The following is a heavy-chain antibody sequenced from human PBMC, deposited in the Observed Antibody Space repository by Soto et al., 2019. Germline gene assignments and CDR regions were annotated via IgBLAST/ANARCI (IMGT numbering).Heavy chain of an antibody. J-gene: IGHJ3*02. V-gene: IGHV3-33*01. CDR1: EFTFSNFG. CDR2: IYYDGSNE. Sequence: HVQLVESGGGVVQPGRSLRLSCAASEFTFSNFGMHWVRQAPGKGLEWVAVIYYDGSNEYYADSVKGRFTISRDNSKNTLYLQMNSLRAEDTPVYYSARVDVVVAADAFDIWGQGTMVTVSS. CDR3: ARVDVVVAADAFDI. D-gene: IGHD2-15*01.